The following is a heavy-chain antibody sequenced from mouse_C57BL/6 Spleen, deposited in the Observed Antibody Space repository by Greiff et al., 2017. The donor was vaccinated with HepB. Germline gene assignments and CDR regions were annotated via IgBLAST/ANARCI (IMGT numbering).Heavy chain of an antibody. CDR3: ARDEDWAWFAY. J-gene: IGHJ3*01. CDR1: GFTFSDFY. Sequence: DVKLVESGGGLVQSGRSLRLSCATSGFTFSDFYMEWVRQAPGKGLEWIAASRNKANDYTTEYSASVKGRFIVSRDTSQSILYLQMNALRAEDTAIYYCARDEDWAWFAYWGQGTLVTVSA. D-gene: IGHD4-1*01. V-gene: IGHV7-1*01. CDR2: SRNKANDYTT.